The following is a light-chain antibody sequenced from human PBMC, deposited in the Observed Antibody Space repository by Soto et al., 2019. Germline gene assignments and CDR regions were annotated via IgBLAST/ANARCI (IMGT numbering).Light chain of an antibody. CDR1: SSNIGAGYD. Sequence: QSVLTQPPSVSGAPGQRVTISCTGSSSNIGAGYDVHWYQQLPGTAPKLLIYVNSNRPSGVPDRFSGSKSGTSASLAITGLQAEDEADYYCQSYDSSLSAPVFGTGTKLTVL. J-gene: IGLJ1*01. CDR3: QSYDSSLSAPV. CDR2: VNS. V-gene: IGLV1-40*01.